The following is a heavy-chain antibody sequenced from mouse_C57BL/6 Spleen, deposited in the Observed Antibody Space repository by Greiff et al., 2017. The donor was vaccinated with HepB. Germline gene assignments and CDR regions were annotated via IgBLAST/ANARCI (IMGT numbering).Heavy chain of an antibody. J-gene: IGHJ2*01. Sequence: VQLQQSGAELVRPGASVKLSCTASGFNIKDYYMHWVKQRPEQGLEWIGRIDPEDGDPEYAPKFQGKATMTADTSSNTAYLQLSSLTSEDTAVYYCTTVVAFNRFDYWGQGTTLTVSS. CDR1: GFNIKDYY. V-gene: IGHV14-1*01. CDR3: TTVVAFNRFDY. CDR2: IDPEDGDP. D-gene: IGHD1-1*01.